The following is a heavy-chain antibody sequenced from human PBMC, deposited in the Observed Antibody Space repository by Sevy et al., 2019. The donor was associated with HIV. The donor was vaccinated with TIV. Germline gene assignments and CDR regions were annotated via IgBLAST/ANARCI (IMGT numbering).Heavy chain of an antibody. Sequence: GGSLRLSCAASGFTFNDYALHWVRQAPGKGLEWVAIISSDGDNTYYADTVKGRFTISRDNSKNTVYLQMNRQRAEDTAFYYWVREGAAYRNIRYCSGNNCFYNWFDPWGQGTLVTVSS. CDR3: VREGAAYRNIRYCSGNNCFYNWFDP. V-gene: IGHV3-30-3*01. CDR2: ISSDGDNT. J-gene: IGHJ5*02. D-gene: IGHD2-15*01. CDR1: GFTFNDYA.